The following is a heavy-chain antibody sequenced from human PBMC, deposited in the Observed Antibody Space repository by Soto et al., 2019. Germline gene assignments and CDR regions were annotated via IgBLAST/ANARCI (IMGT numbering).Heavy chain of an antibody. Sequence: PSETLSLTCAVSCGSISSSNWWSWVRQPPGKGLEWIGEIYHSGSTNYNPSLKSRVTISVDKSKNQFSLKLSSVTAADTAVYYCTSRYGSGSYYQFDYWGQGTLVTVSS. CDR1: CGSISSSNW. CDR3: TSRYGSGSYYQFDY. J-gene: IGHJ4*02. CDR2: IYHSGST. D-gene: IGHD3-10*01. V-gene: IGHV4-4*02.